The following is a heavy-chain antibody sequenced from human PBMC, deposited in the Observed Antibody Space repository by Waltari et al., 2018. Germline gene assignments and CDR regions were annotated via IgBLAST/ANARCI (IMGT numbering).Heavy chain of an antibody. CDR3: AKVVVIPYYFDY. D-gene: IGHD3-22*01. V-gene: IGHV3-23*03. J-gene: IGHJ4*02. Sequence: EVPLLESGGGLVQPGGSLRLSCAASGFPFSSYAMRWVRQAPGKGLEWVSVIYSGGSTYYADSVKGRFTISRDNSKNTLYLQMNSLRAEDTAVYYCAKVVVIPYYFDYWGQGTLVTVSS. CDR2: IYSGGST. CDR1: GFPFSSYA.